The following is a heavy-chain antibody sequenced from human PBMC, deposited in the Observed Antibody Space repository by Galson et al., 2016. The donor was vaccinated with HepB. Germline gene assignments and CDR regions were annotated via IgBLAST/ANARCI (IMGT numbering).Heavy chain of an antibody. CDR1: GFDFDDYA. J-gene: IGHJ4*02. Sequence: SLRLSCAGSGFDFDDYAMHWVRQPPGKGLEWVSGLSWNGGDRGYAASVRGRFTVSRDNAKNSLFLQMNSLTPEDTAFYYCAKGGSGTAVVGAATLYFASWGQGTLVAVAS. CDR3: AKGGSGTAVVGAATLYFAS. CDR2: LSWNGGDR. V-gene: IGHV3-9*01. D-gene: IGHD2-15*01.